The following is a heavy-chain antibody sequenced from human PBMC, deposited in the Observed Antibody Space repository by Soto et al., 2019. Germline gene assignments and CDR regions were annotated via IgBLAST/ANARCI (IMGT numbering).Heavy chain of an antibody. CDR2: ISYDGSDK. CDR3: ARGYYGMDV. V-gene: IGHV3-30-3*01. J-gene: IGHJ6*02. CDR1: GFTFSSYA. Sequence: QVQLVESGGGVVQPGRSLRLSCAASGFTFSSYAMHWVRQAPGKGLEWVAVISYDGSDKYYADSVKGRFTISRDNSKNTPYLQMNSLRAEDTAVYYCARGYYGMDVWGQGTTVTVSS.